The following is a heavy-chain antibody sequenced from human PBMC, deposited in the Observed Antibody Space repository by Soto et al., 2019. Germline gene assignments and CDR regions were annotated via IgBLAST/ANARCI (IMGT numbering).Heavy chain of an antibody. CDR3: ARRGYCSGGSCYIRMDV. J-gene: IGHJ6*03. CDR2: INSGGSAI. D-gene: IGHD2-15*01. CDR1: GFTFSDYY. V-gene: IGHV3-11*01. Sequence: QVQLVESGGGLVKPGGSLRLSCAASGFTFSDYYMTWIRQAPGKGREWVSYINSGGSAIYYADSVKGRFTISRDNAKNSLYLQLHSLRGEDTAVYYCARRGYCSGGSCYIRMDVWGKGTTVTVSS.